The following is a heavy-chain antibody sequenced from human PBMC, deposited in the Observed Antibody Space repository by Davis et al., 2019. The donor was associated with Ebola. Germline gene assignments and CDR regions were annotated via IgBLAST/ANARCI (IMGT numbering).Heavy chain of an antibody. Sequence: AASVKVSCKASGYTFTSYDINWVRQATGQGLEWMGWMNPNSGNTGYAQKFQGRVTMTRNTSISTAYMELSSLRSEDTAVYYCARTPCSSTSCYDYYGMDVWGQGTTVTVSS. V-gene: IGHV1-8*01. CDR2: MNPNSGNT. J-gene: IGHJ6*02. D-gene: IGHD2-2*01. CDR1: GYTFTSYD. CDR3: ARTPCSSTSCYDYYGMDV.